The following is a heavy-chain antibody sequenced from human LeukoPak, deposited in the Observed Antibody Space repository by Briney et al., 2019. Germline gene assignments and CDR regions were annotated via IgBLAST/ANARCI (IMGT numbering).Heavy chain of an antibody. D-gene: IGHD5-24*01. CDR3: ARVDGYYYYYLDV. Sequence: GGSLRLSCAASGFTVSSNYMSWVRQAPGKGLEWVSVIYSGGSTYYADSVKGRFTISRDNSKNTLYLQMNSLRAEDTAVYYCARVDGYYYYYLDVWGKGTTVTVSS. CDR1: GFTVSSNY. V-gene: IGHV3-53*01. J-gene: IGHJ6*03. CDR2: IYSGGST.